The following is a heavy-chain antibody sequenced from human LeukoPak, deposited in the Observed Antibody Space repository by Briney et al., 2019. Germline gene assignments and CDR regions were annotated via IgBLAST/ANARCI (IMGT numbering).Heavy chain of an antibody. D-gene: IGHD1-26*01. J-gene: IGHJ4*02. Sequence: ASVKVSCKASGYTFTSYGISWVRQAPGQGLEWMGWIIAYNGNTNYAQKLQGRVTMTTDTSTSTAYMELRSLRSDDTAVYYCAAGKVGAHKFVFDYWGQGTLVTVSS. V-gene: IGHV1-18*01. CDR2: IIAYNGNT. CDR1: GYTFTSYG. CDR3: AAGKVGAHKFVFDY.